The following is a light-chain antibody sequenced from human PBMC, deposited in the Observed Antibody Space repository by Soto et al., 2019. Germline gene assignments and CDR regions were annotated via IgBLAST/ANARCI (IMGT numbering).Light chain of an antibody. CDR3: QQDSISEII. J-gene: IGKJ5*01. CDR1: QGIGDT. V-gene: IGKV3-15*01. CDR2: DTS. Sequence: VMTQSPCRLSVSPREGATLSCRASQGIGDTLAWYQQKPGQTPSLLIYDTSIRDAGVPARFSGSRSGAEFTLTISSLQSEDFAVFCCQQDSISEIIFGQGRRMEIK.